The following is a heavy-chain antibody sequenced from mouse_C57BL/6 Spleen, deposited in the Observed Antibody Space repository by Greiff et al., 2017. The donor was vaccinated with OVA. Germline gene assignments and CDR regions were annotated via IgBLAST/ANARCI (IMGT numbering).Heavy chain of an antibody. CDR3: ARRGGIYWYFDV. Sequence: VQLQQPGAELVRPGSSVKLSCKASGYTFTSYWMHWVKQRPIQGLEWIGNIDPSDSDTHYNQKFKDKATLTVAKSSSTAYMQLSSLTSEDSAVDYGARRGGIYWYFDVWGTGTTVTVSS. CDR1: GYTFTSYW. V-gene: IGHV1-52*01. CDR2: IDPSDSDT. J-gene: IGHJ1*03.